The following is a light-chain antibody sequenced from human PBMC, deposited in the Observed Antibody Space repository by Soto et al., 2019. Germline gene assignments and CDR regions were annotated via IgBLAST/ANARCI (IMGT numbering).Light chain of an antibody. CDR2: DVS. J-gene: IGLJ2*01. CDR1: SSNIGIHY. CDR3: SSFTISRNTVI. V-gene: IGLV1-51*01. Sequence: QSVLTQPPSVSAAPGQKVTVSCSGSSSNIGIHYVSWYQQLPGTAPKLMIYDVSNRPSGISNRFSGSKSGNTASLTISGLQAEDEADYYCSSFTISRNTVIFGGGTKVTVL.